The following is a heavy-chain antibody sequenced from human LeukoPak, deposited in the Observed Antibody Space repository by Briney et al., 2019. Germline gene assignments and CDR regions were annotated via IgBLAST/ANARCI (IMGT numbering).Heavy chain of an antibody. CDR3: AKDGKIHYGSGSHFDY. D-gene: IGHD3-10*01. CDR2: ISGSGGST. CDR1: GFTFSSYA. J-gene: IGHJ4*02. V-gene: IGHV3-23*01. Sequence: PGGSLRLSCAASGFTFSSYAMSWVRQAPGKGLEWVSAISGSGGSTYYADSVKGRFTISRDNSKNTLYLQMNSLRAEDTAVYYCAKDGKIHYGSGSHFDYWGQGTLVTVSS.